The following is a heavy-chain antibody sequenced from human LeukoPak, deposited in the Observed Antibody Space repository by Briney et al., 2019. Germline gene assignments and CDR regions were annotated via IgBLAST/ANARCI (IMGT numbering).Heavy chain of an antibody. V-gene: IGHV5-51*01. CDR2: IYPGDSDT. CDR1: GYSFTSYW. Sequence: GASLQISCKGSGYSFTSYWIGWVRQMPGKGLEWMGIIYPGDSDTRYSPSFQGQVTISADKSISTAYLQWSSLKASDTAMYYCARRSDYYDSSGYYGDFDYWGQGTLVTVSS. D-gene: IGHD3-22*01. CDR3: ARRSDYYDSSGYYGDFDY. J-gene: IGHJ4*02.